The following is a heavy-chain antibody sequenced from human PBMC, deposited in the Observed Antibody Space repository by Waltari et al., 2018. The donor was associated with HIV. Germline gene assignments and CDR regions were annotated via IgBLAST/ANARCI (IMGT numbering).Heavy chain of an antibody. CDR2: ISGDSKNK. CDR1: GFTISLYN. J-gene: IGHJ4*02. CDR3: AREVTSSKVMNY. D-gene: IGHD2-21*02. V-gene: IGHV3-21*05. Sequence: EVRLVESGGGPVQPGGSLRLSCAASGFTISLYNMNWVRQTPGKGLEWVAYISGDSKNKYYADSVKGRFIISKDNGQNFLHLQMDRLSVDDSAKYFCAREVTSSKVMNYWGQGTPVIVSS.